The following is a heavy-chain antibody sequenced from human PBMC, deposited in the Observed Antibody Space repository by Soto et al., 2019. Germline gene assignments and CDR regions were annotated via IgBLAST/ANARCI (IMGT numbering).Heavy chain of an antibody. Sequence: SVKVSCKASGGIFSNFVITWVRQAPGHGLEWMGQIIPVFGTPNYAQMFQGRVTITADESTSTAYMELSSLRSDDTAVYYCASPGYDSSAYSTNDHWRQGTLVTVSS. J-gene: IGHJ4*02. V-gene: IGHV1-69*13. D-gene: IGHD3-22*01. CDR2: IIPVFGTP. CDR3: ASPGYDSSAYSTNDH. CDR1: GGIFSNFV.